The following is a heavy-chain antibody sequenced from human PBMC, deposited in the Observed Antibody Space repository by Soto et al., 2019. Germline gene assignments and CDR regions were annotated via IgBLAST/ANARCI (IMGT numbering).Heavy chain of an antibody. CDR1: GFTFSSYA. CDR2: ISYDGSNK. CDR3: ARDFGY. J-gene: IGHJ4*01. Sequence: GGSLRLSCAASGFTFSSYAMHWVRQAPGKGLEWVAVISYDGSNKYYADPVKGRFTISRDNSKNTLYLQMNSLRLEDTAVYYCARDFGYWGQGTLVTVSS. V-gene: IGHV3-30*04.